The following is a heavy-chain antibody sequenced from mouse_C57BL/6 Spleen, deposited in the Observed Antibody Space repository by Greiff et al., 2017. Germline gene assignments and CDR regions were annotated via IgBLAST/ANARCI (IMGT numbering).Heavy chain of an antibody. Sequence: EVQLVESGGGLVKPGGSLKLSCAASGFTFSSYTMSWVRQTPEKRLEWVAPISGGGGNTYSPDSVKGRFPISGDHAKNHLYLQMSRLRSEDTALDYCAKVTTVDYWYCDVWGTGTTVTVAS. J-gene: IGHJ1*03. V-gene: IGHV5-9*01. CDR2: ISGGGGNT. D-gene: IGHD1-1*01. CDR1: GFTFSSYT. CDR3: AKVTTVDYWYCDV.